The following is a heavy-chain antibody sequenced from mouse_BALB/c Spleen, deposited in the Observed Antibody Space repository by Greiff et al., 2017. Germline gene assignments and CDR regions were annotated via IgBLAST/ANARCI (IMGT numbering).Heavy chain of an antibody. CDR2: INPYNDGT. J-gene: IGHJ4*01. Sequence: VQLQQSGPELVKPGASVKMSCKASGYTFTSYVMHWVKQKPGQGLEWIGYINPYNDGTKYNEKFKGKATLTSDKSSSTAYMELSSLTSEDSAVYYCARGAVVATRAMDYWGQGTSVTVSS. CDR1: GYTFTSYV. D-gene: IGHD1-1*01. CDR3: ARGAVVATRAMDY. V-gene: IGHV1-14*01.